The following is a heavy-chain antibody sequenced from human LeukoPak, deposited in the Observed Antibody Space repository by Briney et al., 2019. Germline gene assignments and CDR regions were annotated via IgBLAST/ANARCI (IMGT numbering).Heavy chain of an antibody. CDR3: ARVEYCTSANCYIGGYY. D-gene: IGHD2-2*02. CDR1: GYSISSGYY. J-gene: IGHJ4*02. V-gene: IGHV4-38-2*01. Sequence: SETLSLTCAVSGYSISSGYYWGWIRQPPGEGLEWIGGIYHSGSTYYNPSLKSRVTISVDTAKNQFSLKLSSVTAADTAVYYCARVEYCTSANCYIGGYYWGQGTLVTVSS. CDR2: IYHSGST.